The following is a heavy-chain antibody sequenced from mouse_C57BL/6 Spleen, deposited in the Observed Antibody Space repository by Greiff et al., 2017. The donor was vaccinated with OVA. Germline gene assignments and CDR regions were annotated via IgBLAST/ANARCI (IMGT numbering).Heavy chain of an antibody. CDR1: GYTFTDYN. V-gene: IGHV1-18*01. D-gene: IGHD1-1*02. Sequence: EVQLQQSGPELVKPGASVKIPCKASGYTFTDYNMDWVKQSHGKSLEWIGDINPNNGGTIYNQKFKGKATLTVDKSSSTAYMELRSLTSEDTAVYYCARSWYHYAMDYWGQGTSVTVSS. J-gene: IGHJ4*01. CDR2: INPNNGGT. CDR3: ARSWYHYAMDY.